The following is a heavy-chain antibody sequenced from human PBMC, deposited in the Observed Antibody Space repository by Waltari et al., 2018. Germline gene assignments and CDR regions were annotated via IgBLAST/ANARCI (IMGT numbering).Heavy chain of an antibody. J-gene: IGHJ4*02. D-gene: IGHD3-22*01. V-gene: IGHV4-38-2*01. CDR1: GYSISGYF. CDR3: ARSSGYYSFSY. Sequence: QVQMQESGPGLVKPSETLSLNCDVSGYSISGYFWGWIRQPPGKGLEWIGSIFHSGKTYYHPSLNSRVTLSVDTSKNQISLKLSSVTAADTAVYYCARSSGYYSFSYWGQGTLVTVSS. CDR2: IFHSGKT.